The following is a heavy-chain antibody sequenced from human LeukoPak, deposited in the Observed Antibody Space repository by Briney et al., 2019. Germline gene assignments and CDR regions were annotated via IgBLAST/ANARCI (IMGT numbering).Heavy chain of an antibody. D-gene: IGHD2-15*01. J-gene: IGHJ4*02. Sequence: SETLSLTCAVYGGSFSGYYWSWIRQPPGKGLEWIGEINHSGSTNYNPSLKSRVTISVDTSKNQFSLKLSSVTAADTAVYYCARRYCSGGSCYSGFDYWGQGTLVTVSS. CDR1: GGSFSGYY. CDR2: INHSGST. CDR3: ARRYCSGGSCYSGFDY. V-gene: IGHV4-34*01.